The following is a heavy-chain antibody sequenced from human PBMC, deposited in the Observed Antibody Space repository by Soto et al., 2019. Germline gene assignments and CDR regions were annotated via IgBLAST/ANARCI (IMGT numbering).Heavy chain of an antibody. V-gene: IGHV1-69*13. J-gene: IGHJ6*02. D-gene: IGHD6-13*01. CDR2: IIPMFGSP. CDR1: GGTVRTYA. Sequence: SVKVSCKASGGTVRTYAINWVRQAPGQGLEWMGGIIPMFGSPNYAQRLHGRVTITADESTSTVYMEMSSLRSEDTAMYYCARGKTDAALLSEMDVWGQGTTLTVSS. CDR3: ARGKTDAALLSEMDV.